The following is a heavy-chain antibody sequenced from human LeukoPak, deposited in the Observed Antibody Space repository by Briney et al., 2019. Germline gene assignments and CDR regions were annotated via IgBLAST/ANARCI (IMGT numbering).Heavy chain of an antibody. CDR1: GFTFSSYW. J-gene: IGHJ4*02. Sequence: GGSLRLSCAASGFTFSSYWMNWVRQAPGKGLEWVANIKKDGSEKYYVDSVKGRFTISRDNAKTSLYLQMNSLRAEDTAVYYCARDLSGVTGYTYGRGIDYWGQGTLVTVSS. CDR3: ARDLSGVTGYTYGRGIDY. D-gene: IGHD5-18*01. CDR2: IKKDGSEK. V-gene: IGHV3-7*01.